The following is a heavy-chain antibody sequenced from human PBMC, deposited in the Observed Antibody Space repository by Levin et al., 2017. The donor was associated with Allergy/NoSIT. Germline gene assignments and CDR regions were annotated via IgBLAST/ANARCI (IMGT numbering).Heavy chain of an antibody. V-gene: IGHV3-30*04. CDR2: ISYDGSNK. CDR1: GFTFSSYA. J-gene: IGHJ4*02. CDR3: ARDNYYDSSPEGNYFDY. D-gene: IGHD3-22*01. Sequence: HGESLKISCAASGFTFSSYAMHWVRQAPGKGLEWVAVISYDGSNKYYADSVKGRFTISRDNSKNALYLQMNSLRAEDTAVYYCARDNYYDSSPEGNYFDYWGQGTLVTVSS.